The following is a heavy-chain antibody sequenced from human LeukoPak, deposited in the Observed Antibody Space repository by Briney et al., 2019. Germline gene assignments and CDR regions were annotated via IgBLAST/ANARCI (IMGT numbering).Heavy chain of an antibody. V-gene: IGHV3-33*08. J-gene: IGHJ4*02. CDR1: GFIFSNYA. CDR3: SRGNYFDY. CDR2: IWYDGSNK. Sequence: GRSLRLSCEGSGFIFSNYAVHWVHQPRGKGLEWVAVIWYDGSNKYYADSLKDRFTISRDNANNKLYLQMASLRAEDTAVYYCSRGNYFDYWGQGALVTVSS.